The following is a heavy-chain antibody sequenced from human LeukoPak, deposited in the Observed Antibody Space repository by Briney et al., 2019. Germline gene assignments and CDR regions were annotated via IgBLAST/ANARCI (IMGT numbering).Heavy chain of an antibody. Sequence: PGGSLRLSCAASGFTFSSYWMSWVRQAPGKGLEWVANIKQDGSEKYYVDSVKGRFTISRDNAKNSLYLQMNSLRAEDTAVYYCARDPSVEQLVDGSFDYWGQGTLVTVSS. CDR1: GFTFSSYW. CDR3: ARDPSVEQLVDGSFDY. CDR2: IKQDGSEK. D-gene: IGHD6-6*01. V-gene: IGHV3-7*01. J-gene: IGHJ4*02.